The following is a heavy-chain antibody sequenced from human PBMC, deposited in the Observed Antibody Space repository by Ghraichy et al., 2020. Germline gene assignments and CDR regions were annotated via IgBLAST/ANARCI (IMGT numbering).Heavy chain of an antibody. Sequence: SVKVSCKASGGTFSSYAISWVRQAPGQGLEWMGGIIPIFGTANYAQKFQGRVTITADESTSTAYMELSSLRSEDTAVYYSARGGVMSYGGSGYSNYEPLYYYGMDVWGQGTTVTVSS. D-gene: IGHD4-11*01. J-gene: IGHJ6*02. V-gene: IGHV1-69*13. CDR1: GGTFSSYA. CDR3: ARGGVMSYGGSGYSNYEPLYYYGMDV. CDR2: IIPIFGTA.